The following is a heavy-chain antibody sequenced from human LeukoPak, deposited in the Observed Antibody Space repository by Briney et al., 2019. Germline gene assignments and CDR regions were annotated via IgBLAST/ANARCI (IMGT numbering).Heavy chain of an antibody. J-gene: IGHJ4*02. Sequence: GGSLRLSCASSGFTFSDYYMTWIRQAPGKGLEWVSYISGSSTYTKYVDPVKDRFTISRDNAKNSLFLQMNSLRAEDTAVYYCARAGGGSASYFAYWGQGALVTVSS. D-gene: IGHD6-19*01. CDR1: GFTFSDYY. CDR3: ARAGGGSASYFAY. V-gene: IGHV3-11*05. CDR2: ISGSSTYT.